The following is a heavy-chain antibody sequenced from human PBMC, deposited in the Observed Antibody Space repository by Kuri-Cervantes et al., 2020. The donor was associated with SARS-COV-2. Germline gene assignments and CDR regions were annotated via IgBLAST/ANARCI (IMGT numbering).Heavy chain of an antibody. CDR1: GGSISSYY. CDR2: IYYSGST. Sequence: ESLKISCTVSGGSISSYYWSWIRQPPGKGLEWIGYIYYSGSTNYNPSLKSRVTISVDTSKNQFSLKPSSVTAADPAVYYCARPRYGDYDGAFDIGGQGTMVTVSS. CDR3: ARPRYGDYDGAFDI. D-gene: IGHD4-17*01. J-gene: IGHJ3*02. V-gene: IGHV4-59*12.